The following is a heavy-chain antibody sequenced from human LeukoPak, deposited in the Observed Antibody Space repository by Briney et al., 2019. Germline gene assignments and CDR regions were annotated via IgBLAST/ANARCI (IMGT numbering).Heavy chain of an antibody. CDR3: ARDRVDSSGSYAFDI. J-gene: IGHJ3*02. CDR2: INPNSGGT. Sequence: GASVKVSCKASGYTFTGYYMHWVRQAPGRGLEWMGRINPNSGGTNYAQKFQGRVTMTRDTSISTAYMELSRLRSDDTAVYYCARDRVDSSGSYAFDIWGQGTMVTVSS. V-gene: IGHV1-2*06. D-gene: IGHD3-22*01. CDR1: GYTFTGYY.